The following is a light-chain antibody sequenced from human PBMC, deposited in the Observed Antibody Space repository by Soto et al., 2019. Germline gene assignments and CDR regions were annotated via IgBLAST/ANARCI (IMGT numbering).Light chain of an antibody. CDR1: QSVLTS. V-gene: IGKV1-5*03. J-gene: IGKJ1*01. CDR3: QQYNSYSRT. CDR2: KAS. Sequence: DIQMTQSPSTLSASVGDRVTITCRASQSVLTSLAWYQHKPGKAPKLLVYKASNLESGVPSRFSGSGSGTGFTLTISSLQPDDFATYYCQQYNSYSRTFGQGTKVDIK.